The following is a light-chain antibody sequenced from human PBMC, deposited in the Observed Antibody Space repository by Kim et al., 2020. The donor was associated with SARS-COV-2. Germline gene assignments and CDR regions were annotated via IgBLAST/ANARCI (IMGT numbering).Light chain of an antibody. CDR1: QPVSSSY. CDR3: QQYYDSPYT. V-gene: IGKV3-20*01. J-gene: IGKJ2*01. Sequence: SQGERDTLSCSASQPVSSSYLAWYQHKPGQSPRLVIYGASRRATGIPDRFSGSGSGTDFTLTISRLEPEDFGVYYCQQYYDSPYTFGQGTKLEI. CDR2: GAS.